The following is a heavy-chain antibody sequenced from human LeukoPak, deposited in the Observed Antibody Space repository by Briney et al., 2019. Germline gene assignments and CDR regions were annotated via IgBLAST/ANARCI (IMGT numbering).Heavy chain of an antibody. Sequence: PSETLSLTCTVSGGSISSYYWSWVRQPPGKGLEWIGYIYYSGTTYYNPSLKSRVTISVDTSRNQFSLKLSSVTAADTAVYYCARDPYSSGWLYYFDYWGQGTLVTVSS. CDR3: ARDPYSSGWLYYFDY. CDR2: IYYSGTT. J-gene: IGHJ4*02. D-gene: IGHD6-19*01. CDR1: GGSISSYY. V-gene: IGHV4-59*12.